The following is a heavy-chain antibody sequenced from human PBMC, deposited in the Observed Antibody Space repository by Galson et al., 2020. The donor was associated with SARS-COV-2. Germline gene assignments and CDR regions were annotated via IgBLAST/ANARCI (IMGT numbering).Heavy chain of an antibody. J-gene: IGHJ5*02. CDR3: GRLFYDSSGYYYWFEP. V-gene: IGHV3-20*01. D-gene: IGHD3-22*01. CDR1: RLTFSQYG. Sequence: SSAPSRLTFSQYGMRLVPQAPRNGLECVTGFNWNGGSTGYADSVKDLFTLSRDNGKNSLYLQMNSLRAEDTALYHYGRLFYDSSGYYYWFEPWGQGTLVTVSS. CDR2: FNWNGGST.